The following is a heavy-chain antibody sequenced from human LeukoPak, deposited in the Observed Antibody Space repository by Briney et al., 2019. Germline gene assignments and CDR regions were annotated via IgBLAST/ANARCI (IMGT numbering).Heavy chain of an antibody. CDR3: AREIVATILPRYYYYGMDV. CDR1: GFPFSSYW. D-gene: IGHD5-12*01. CDR2: IKQDGSEK. V-gene: IGHV3-7*01. J-gene: IGHJ6*02. Sequence: GGSLRLSCVASGFPFSSYWMTWVRQAPGKGLEWVANIKQDGSEKYYVDSVKGRFTISRDNAKNSLYLQMNSLRAEDTAVYYCAREIVATILPRYYYYGMDVWGQGTTVTVSS.